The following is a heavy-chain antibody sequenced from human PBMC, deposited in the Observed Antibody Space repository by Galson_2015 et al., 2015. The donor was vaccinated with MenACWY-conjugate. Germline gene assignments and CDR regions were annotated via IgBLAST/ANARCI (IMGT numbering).Heavy chain of an antibody. D-gene: IGHD2-15*01. Sequence: SLRLSCAASGFTFSNYWMHWVRHGPGKGLEWLSRIDNDGNRITYADSVKGRFTISRDNAKNTMYLQINSVRADDTAVYYRSRGGEVKLIIVVGISDIWGHGTTVTVSS. CDR3: SRGGEVKLIIVVGISDI. J-gene: IGHJ3*02. CDR2: IDNDGNRI. V-gene: IGHV3-74*01. CDR1: GFTFSNYW.